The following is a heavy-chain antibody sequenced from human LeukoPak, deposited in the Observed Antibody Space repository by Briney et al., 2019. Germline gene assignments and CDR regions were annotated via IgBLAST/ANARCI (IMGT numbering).Heavy chain of an antibody. CDR3: ARALFGGWYRYFDY. D-gene: IGHD6-19*01. CDR2: IIPIFGTA. CDR1: GGTFISYA. V-gene: IGHV1-69*13. J-gene: IGHJ4*02. Sequence: ASVKVSCKASGGTFISYAISWVRQAPGQGLEWMGGIIPIFGTANYAQKFQGRVTITADESTSTAYMELSSLRSEDTAVYYCARALFGGWYRYFDYWGQGTQVTVSS.